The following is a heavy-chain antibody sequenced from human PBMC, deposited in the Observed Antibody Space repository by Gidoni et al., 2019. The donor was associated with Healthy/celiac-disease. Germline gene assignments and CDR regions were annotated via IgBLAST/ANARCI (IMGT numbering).Heavy chain of an antibody. CDR1: GGSISSGSYD. V-gene: IGHV4-61*02. CDR3: AREQQLGAFDI. J-gene: IGHJ3*02. CDR2: IYTSWST. D-gene: IGHD6-13*01. Sequence: QVQLQESGPGLVKPSQTLSLTCTVSGGSISSGSYDWSWIRQPSGKGLEWIGRIYTSWSTNSNPSLKRRVTMSVDTSKIQFSLKLSSVTAADTAVYYCAREQQLGAFDIWGQGTMVTVSS.